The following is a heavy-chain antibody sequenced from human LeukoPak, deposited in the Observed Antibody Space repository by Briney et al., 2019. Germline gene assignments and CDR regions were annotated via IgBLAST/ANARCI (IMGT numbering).Heavy chain of an antibody. Sequence: ASVKVSCKASGYSFSNYDITWVRQAPGQGLEWMGWVSKYNGNTNYAPKLQGRVFMTTDTSTSTAYMELRSLRSDDSAVYYCARGIRSPLFDYWGLGTLVTVSP. D-gene: IGHD3-16*01. CDR2: VSKYNGNT. CDR3: ARGIRSPLFDY. CDR1: GYSFSNYD. V-gene: IGHV1-18*01. J-gene: IGHJ4*02.